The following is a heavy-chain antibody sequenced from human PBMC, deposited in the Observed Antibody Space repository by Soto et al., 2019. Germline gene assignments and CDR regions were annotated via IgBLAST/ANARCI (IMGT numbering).Heavy chain of an antibody. Sequence: HPGGSLRLSCAASGFTFSSYSMNWVRQAPGKGLEWVAVISYDGSNKYYADSVKGRFTISRDNSKNTLYLQMNSLRAEDTAVYYCARDSDSSGYNWFDPWGQGTLVTVPS. J-gene: IGHJ5*02. CDR2: ISYDGSNK. D-gene: IGHD6-19*01. CDR1: GFTFSSYS. CDR3: ARDSDSSGYNWFDP. V-gene: IGHV3-30*03.